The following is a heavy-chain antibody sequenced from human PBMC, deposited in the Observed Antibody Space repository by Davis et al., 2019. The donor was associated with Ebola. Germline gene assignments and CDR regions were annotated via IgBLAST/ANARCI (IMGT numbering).Heavy chain of an antibody. D-gene: IGHD3-16*01. CDR1: GFTFSNYC. CDR2: IKQDGSEK. V-gene: IGHV3-7*01. J-gene: IGHJ6*02. Sequence: GGSLRLSCATSGFTFSNYCMSWVRQAPGEGLEWVANIKQDGSEKYYADSAKGRFTISRDNAKNSLYLQMNSLRAEDTAVYYCARDRPLDFFFGDYYGMDVWGQGTTVTVSS. CDR3: ARDRPLDFFFGDYYGMDV.